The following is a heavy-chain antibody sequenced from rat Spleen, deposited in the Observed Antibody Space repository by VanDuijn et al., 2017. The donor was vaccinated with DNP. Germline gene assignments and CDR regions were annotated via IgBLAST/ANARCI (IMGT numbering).Heavy chain of an antibody. V-gene: IGHV5-25*01. CDR2: ITGGSGTT. J-gene: IGHJ2*01. CDR1: GVTFSDFN. CDR3: AREQHFYFDY. Sequence: EVQLVESGGGLVQPGRSLKLSCAAAGVTFSDFNMAWVRQVPGKGLEWIASITGGSGTTSYPDSVKGRFTISRDDAKNTLSLQMNSLRSEDTATYFCAREQHFYFDYWGQGVMVTVSS. D-gene: IGHD1-10*01.